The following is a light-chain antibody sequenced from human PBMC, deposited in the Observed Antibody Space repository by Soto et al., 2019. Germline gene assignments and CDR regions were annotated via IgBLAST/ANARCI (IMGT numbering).Light chain of an antibody. CDR3: LHHNSYPLS. Sequence: DIQMTQSPSSLSASVGDRVTITFRASQGIRNDLAWYQQKPGKAPKRLIYAASTLQGGVPSRFSGSGSGTEFTLTISSLQPEDFATYYCLHHNSYPLSCGGGTKVGIK. CDR1: QGIRND. CDR2: AAS. V-gene: IGKV1-17*01. J-gene: IGKJ4*01.